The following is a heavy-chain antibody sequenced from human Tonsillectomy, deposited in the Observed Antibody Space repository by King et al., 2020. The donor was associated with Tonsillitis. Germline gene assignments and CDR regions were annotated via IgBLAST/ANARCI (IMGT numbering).Heavy chain of an antibody. Sequence: VQLVESGGGLVKPGGSLRLSCAASGFTFSSYSMNWVRQAPGRGLEWVSSISTSSSYIYQADSMKGRFTISRDNAKNSLYLQMNRLRAEDTAVYYCARVDRIGSEREWYFELWGRGTRVTVSA. CDR3: ARVDRIGSEREWYFEL. D-gene: IGHD1-26*01. CDR1: GFTFSSYS. V-gene: IGHV3-21*01. J-gene: IGHJ2*01. CDR2: ISTSSSYI.